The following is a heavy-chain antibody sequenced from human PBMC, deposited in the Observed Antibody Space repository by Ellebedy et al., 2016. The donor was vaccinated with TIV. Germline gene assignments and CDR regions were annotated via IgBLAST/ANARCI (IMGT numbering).Heavy chain of an antibody. Sequence: PGGSLRLSCAVSGFTVSSKYMNWVRQAPGKGLECVAKIKQDGSEKYYVDSVKGRFTISRDNSKNTLYLQMNSLRAEDTAVYYCAKDKVFGDSRWEIDVWGQGTTVTVSS. CDR1: GFTVSSKY. V-gene: IGHV3-7*03. CDR3: AKDKVFGDSRWEIDV. D-gene: IGHD4-17*01. CDR2: IKQDGSEK. J-gene: IGHJ6*02.